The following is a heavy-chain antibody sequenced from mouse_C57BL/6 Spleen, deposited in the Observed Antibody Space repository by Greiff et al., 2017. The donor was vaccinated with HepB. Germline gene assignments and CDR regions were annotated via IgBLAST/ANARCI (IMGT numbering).Heavy chain of an antibody. CDR3: ARADSYGSSHWYFDV. J-gene: IGHJ1*03. CDR2: ISYDGSN. CDR1: GYSITSGYY. Sequence: DVKLVESGPGLVKPSQSLSLTCSVTGYSITSGYYWNWIRQFPGNKLEWMGYISYDGSNNYNPSLKNRISITRDTSKNQFFLKLNSVTTEDTATYYCARADSYGSSHWYFDVWGTGTTVTVSS. V-gene: IGHV3-6*01. D-gene: IGHD1-1*01.